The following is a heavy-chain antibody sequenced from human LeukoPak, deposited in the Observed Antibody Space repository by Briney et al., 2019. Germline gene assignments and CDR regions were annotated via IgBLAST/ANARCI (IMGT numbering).Heavy chain of an antibody. J-gene: IGHJ6*02. V-gene: IGHV1-69*04. D-gene: IGHD3-22*01. CDR3: ASETIYYDSSGYYSYGMDV. Sequence: SVKVSCKASGGTFSSYAISWVRQAPGQGLEWMGRIIRILGIANYAQKFQGRVTITADKSTSTAYMELSSLRSEDTAVYYCASETIYYDSSGYYSYGMDVWGQGTTVTVSS. CDR1: GGTFSSYA. CDR2: IIRILGIA.